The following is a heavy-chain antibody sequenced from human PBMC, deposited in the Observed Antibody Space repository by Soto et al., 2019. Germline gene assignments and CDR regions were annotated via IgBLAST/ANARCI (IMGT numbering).Heavy chain of an antibody. D-gene: IGHD3-22*01. CDR2: INAGNGNT. Sequence: ASVKVSCKASGYTFTSYAMHWVRQAPGQRLEWMGWINAGNGNTKYSQKFQGRVTITRDTSASTAYMELSSLRSEDTAVYYCARGTYDSSGNGPLHLWAQGTLVTVSS. CDR1: GYTFTSYA. CDR3: ARGTYDSSGNGPLHL. V-gene: IGHV1-3*01. J-gene: IGHJ4*02.